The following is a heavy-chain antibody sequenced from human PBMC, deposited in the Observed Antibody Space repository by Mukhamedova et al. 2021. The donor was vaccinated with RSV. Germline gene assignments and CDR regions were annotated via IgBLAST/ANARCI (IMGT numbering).Heavy chain of an antibody. V-gene: IGHV3-43*01. CDR2: ISWDAGTT. CDR3: AKDSGSYDFDY. D-gene: IGHD3-10*01. J-gene: IGHJ4*02. Sequence: GKGLEWVSLISWDAGTTYYADSVKGRFTISRDNSKNSPYLQMNSLRTEDTALYYCAKDSGSYDFDYWGQGTLVTVSS.